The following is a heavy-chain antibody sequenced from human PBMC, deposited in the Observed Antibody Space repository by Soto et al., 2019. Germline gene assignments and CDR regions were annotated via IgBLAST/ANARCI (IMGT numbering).Heavy chain of an antibody. CDR2: ISASGEKP. Sequence: EVHLLESGGGVVQPGKSLKISYAASCFAFSNYPMTWVRQPPGQGLEWVSGISASGEKPYYADSVKGRFTITRDNSMNTLSLQLDSLRVEDTGIYYCAKREWLEFGGDYWGQGTLVTVSS. J-gene: IGHJ4*02. CDR3: AKREWLEFGGDY. V-gene: IGHV3-23*01. CDR1: CFAFSNYP. D-gene: IGHD6-19*01.